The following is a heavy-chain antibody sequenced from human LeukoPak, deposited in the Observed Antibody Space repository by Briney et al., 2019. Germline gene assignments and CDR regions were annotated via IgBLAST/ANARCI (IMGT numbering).Heavy chain of an antibody. CDR3: ARDPEYSSGWYGWFDP. CDR1: GFTFSSYA. J-gene: IGHJ5*02. CDR2: ISGSGGST. V-gene: IGHV3-23*01. D-gene: IGHD6-19*01. Sequence: PGGSLRLSCAASGFTFSSYAMNWVRQAPGKGLEWVSAISGSGGSTYYADSVKGRFTISRDNSKNTLYLQMNSLRAEDTAVYYCARDPEYSSGWYGWFDPWGQGTLVTVSS.